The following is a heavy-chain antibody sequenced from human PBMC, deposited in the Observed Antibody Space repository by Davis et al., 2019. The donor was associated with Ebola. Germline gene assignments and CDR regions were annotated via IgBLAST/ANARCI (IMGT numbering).Heavy chain of an antibody. V-gene: IGHV3-23*01. Sequence: GESLKISCVASGFTFSSYAMTWVRQAPGKRLEWVSAISGSGGSTYYADSVKGRFTISRDNSKKTLYLQMNSLRAEDTAVYYCAKSGLSFGVVKYHYGMDVWGKGTTVTVSS. J-gene: IGHJ6*04. CDR2: ISGSGGST. D-gene: IGHD3-3*01. CDR1: GFTFSSYA. CDR3: AKSGLSFGVVKYHYGMDV.